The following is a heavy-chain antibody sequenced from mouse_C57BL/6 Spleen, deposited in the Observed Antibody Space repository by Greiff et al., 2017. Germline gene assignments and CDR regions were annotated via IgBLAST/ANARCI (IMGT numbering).Heavy chain of an antibody. J-gene: IGHJ4*01. V-gene: IGHV1-82*01. Sequence: QVQLQQSGPELVKPGASVKISCKASGYAFSSSWMNWVKQRPGKGLEWIGRIYPGDGDTNYNGKFKGKDTLTADKSSSTAYMQLSSLTSEDSAVYFCEPIYYDYEGYYARDYWGQGTSVTVSS. CDR1: GYAFSSSW. CDR2: IYPGDGDT. D-gene: IGHD2-4*01. CDR3: EPIYYDYEGYYARDY.